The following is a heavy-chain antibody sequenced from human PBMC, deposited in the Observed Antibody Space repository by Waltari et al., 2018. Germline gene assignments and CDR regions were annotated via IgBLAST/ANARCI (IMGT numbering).Heavy chain of an antibody. Sequence: EVQLVESGGGLVQPGGSLRLSCAASGFTFSSYSMNWVRQAPGKGLEWVSYISSSRSTIYYADYVKGRFTISRDNAKNSLYLQMNSLRAEDTAVYYCARFCMAGASTEGYYYYGMDVWGQGTMVTVSS. J-gene: IGHJ6*02. CDR3: ARFCMAGASTEGYYYYGMDV. D-gene: IGHD2-8*01. CDR2: ISSSRSTI. V-gene: IGHV3-48*01. CDR1: GFTFSSYS.